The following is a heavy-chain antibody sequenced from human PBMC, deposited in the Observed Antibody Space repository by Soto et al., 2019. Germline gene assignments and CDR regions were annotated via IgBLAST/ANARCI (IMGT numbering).Heavy chain of an antibody. CDR1: GASFRTYA. D-gene: IGHD6-19*01. CDR2: INVPFGTA. Sequence: QVQLVQSGAEVKRPGSSVKVSCQASGASFRTYAVTWVRQAPGQGLEWMGGINVPFGTANYAQQFQGRVTITADESTSRAYLGLRGLRSEDAAVYYCAAERITVAGSSYYFDFWGQGTPVTVSS. V-gene: IGHV1-69*01. J-gene: IGHJ4*02. CDR3: AAERITVAGSSYYFDF.